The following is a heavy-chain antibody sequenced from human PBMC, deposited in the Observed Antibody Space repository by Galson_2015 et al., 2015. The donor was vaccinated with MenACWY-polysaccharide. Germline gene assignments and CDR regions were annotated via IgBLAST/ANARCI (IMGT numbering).Heavy chain of an antibody. CDR2: ISYDGSNK. V-gene: IGHV3-30*18. CDR1: GFTFSSYG. D-gene: IGHD2-2*02. Sequence: ALRLSCAASGFTFSSYGMHWVRQAPGKELEWVAVISYDGSNKYYADSVKGRFTISRDNSKNTLYLQMNSLRAEDTAGYYCAKGPPCSSTSCYTYYYMDVWGKGTTVTVSS. J-gene: IGHJ6*03. CDR3: AKGPPCSSTSCYTYYYMDV.